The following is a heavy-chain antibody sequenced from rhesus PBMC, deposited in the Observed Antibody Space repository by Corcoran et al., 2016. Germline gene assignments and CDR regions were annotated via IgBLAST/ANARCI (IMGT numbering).Heavy chain of an antibody. CDR2: ISNGGGST. CDR1: GFTFSDYY. D-gene: IGHD2-21*01. V-gene: IGHV3-59*01. Sequence: EVQLVESGGGLAKPGGSLRLSCAASGFTFSDYYMHWVRKASGKGLEWVPRISNGGGSTWYADSGKGRFTISRENAKNTLYLQMDSLRAEDTALYYCARAVCTGSGCYGDHWGQGVLVTVSS. CDR3: ARAVCTGSGCYGDH. J-gene: IGHJ4*01.